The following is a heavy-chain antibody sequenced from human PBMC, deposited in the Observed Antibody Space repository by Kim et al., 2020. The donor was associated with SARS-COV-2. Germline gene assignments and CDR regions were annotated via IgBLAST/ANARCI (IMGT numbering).Heavy chain of an antibody. CDR1: GFTFSDSA. D-gene: IGHD1-1*01. J-gene: IGHJ3*02. CDR3: TRVAGTTLAFWDAFVI. CDR2: IRSKVNGYAT. Sequence: GGSLRLSCGASGFTFSDSAMHWVRRAPGKGLEWLGRIRSKVNGYATAYSASVRGRFTISSDDSRNTEYLQMNSLKTEDTAVYYCTRVAGTTLAFWDAFVIWGQGTMVAVSP. V-gene: IGHV3-73*01.